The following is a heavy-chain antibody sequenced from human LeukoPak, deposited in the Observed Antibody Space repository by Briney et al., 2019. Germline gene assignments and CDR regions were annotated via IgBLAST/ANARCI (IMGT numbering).Heavy chain of an antibody. CDR2: MNPNSGNT. CDR3: ARVYSSGWYYHYYYYMDV. V-gene: IGHV1-8*01. CDR1: GYTFTSYD. D-gene: IGHD6-19*01. Sequence: ASVKVSCKASGYTFTSYDINWVRHATGQGLEWMGWMNPNSGNTGYAQKFQGRVTMTRNTSISTAYMELSSLRSEDTAVYYCARVYSSGWYYHYYYYMDVWGKGSTVTVSS. J-gene: IGHJ6*03.